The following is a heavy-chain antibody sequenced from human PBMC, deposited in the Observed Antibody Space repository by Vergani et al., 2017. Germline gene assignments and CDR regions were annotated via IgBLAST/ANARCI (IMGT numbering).Heavy chain of an antibody. CDR1: GGSFSGYY. CDR3: ARGTGGYCSGGSCWYFDY. J-gene: IGHJ4*02. V-gene: IGHV4-34*01. Sequence: QVQLQQGGAGLLKPSETLSLTCAVYGGSFSGYYWSWIRQPPGKGLEWIGEINHSGSTNYNPSLKSRVTISVDTSKNQFSLKLSSVTAADTAVYYCARGTGGYCSGGSCWYFDYWGQGTLVTVSS. CDR2: INHSGST. D-gene: IGHD2-15*01.